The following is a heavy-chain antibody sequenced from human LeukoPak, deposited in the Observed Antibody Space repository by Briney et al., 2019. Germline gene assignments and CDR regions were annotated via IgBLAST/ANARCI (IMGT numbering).Heavy chain of an antibody. CDR2: ISSSGSTI. J-gene: IGHJ5*02. CDR3: ARVNGAPDWFDP. CDR1: GFTFSSYE. Sequence: PGGSLRLSCAASGFTFSSYEMNWVRQAPGKGLEWVSYISSSGSTIYYADSVKGRFTISRDNAKNSLYLQMNSLRAEDTAAYYCARVNGAPDWFDPWGQGTLVTVSS. V-gene: IGHV3-48*03. D-gene: IGHD1-26*01.